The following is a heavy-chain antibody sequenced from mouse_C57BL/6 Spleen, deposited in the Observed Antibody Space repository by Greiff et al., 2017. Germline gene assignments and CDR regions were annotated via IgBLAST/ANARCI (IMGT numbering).Heavy chain of an antibody. Sequence: VQLQQSGAELARPGASVMMSCKASGYTFTSYTMHWVKQRPGQGLEWIGYINPSSGYTKYNQKFKDKATLTADKSSSTAYMQLSSLTSEDSAVYYCARRGSLAAYAMDYWGQGTSVTVSS. CDR2: INPSSGYT. CDR1: GYTFTSYT. D-gene: IGHD1-1*02. V-gene: IGHV1-4*01. CDR3: ARRGSLAAYAMDY. J-gene: IGHJ4*01.